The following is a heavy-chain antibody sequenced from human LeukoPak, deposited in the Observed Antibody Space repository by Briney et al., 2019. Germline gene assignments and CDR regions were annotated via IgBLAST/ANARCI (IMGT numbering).Heavy chain of an antibody. CDR1: GFTFGDYT. CDR2: IRSKAYGGTT. V-gene: IGHV3-49*04. J-gene: IGHJ3*02. Sequence: QPGRSLRLSCTASGFTFGDYTLSWVRQAPGMGLEWVSFIRSKAYGGTTEYAVSVKGRFTISRDDSKSIAYMQMNSLKIEDTAVYYCTRSDSRVEGGVFVIWGQGTMVTVSS. D-gene: IGHD5/OR15-5a*01. CDR3: TRSDSRVEGGVFVI.